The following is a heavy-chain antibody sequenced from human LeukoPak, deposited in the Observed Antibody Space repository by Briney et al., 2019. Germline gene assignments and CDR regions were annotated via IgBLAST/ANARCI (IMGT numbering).Heavy chain of an antibody. Sequence: ASVKVSCKVSGYTLTELSMHWVQQAPGKGLEWMGGFDPEDGETIYAQKFQGRVTMTEDTSTDTAYMELSSLRSEDTAVYYCARDWGYCSGGSCYSVTKNWFDPWGQGTLVTVSS. CDR2: FDPEDGET. D-gene: IGHD2-15*01. J-gene: IGHJ5*02. V-gene: IGHV1-24*01. CDR3: ARDWGYCSGGSCYSVTKNWFDP. CDR1: GYTLTELS.